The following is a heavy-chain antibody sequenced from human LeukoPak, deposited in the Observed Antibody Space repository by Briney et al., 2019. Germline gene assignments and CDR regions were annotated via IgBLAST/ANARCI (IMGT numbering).Heavy chain of an antibody. CDR1: GYTFTGYY. CDR3: VRGGESSSWSCFDY. V-gene: IGHV1-2*06. J-gene: IGHJ4*02. D-gene: IGHD6-13*01. CDR2: INPNTGAT. Sequence: ASVKVSCKASGYTFTGYYMYWVRQAPGQGLEWMGRINPNTGATNYEQKFQGRVSVTRDTSISTAYMELTRLTSDDTAVYFCVRGGESSSWSCFDYWGQGTLVTVSS.